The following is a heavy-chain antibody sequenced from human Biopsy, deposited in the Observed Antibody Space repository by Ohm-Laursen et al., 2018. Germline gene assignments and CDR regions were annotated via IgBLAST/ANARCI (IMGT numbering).Heavy chain of an antibody. D-gene: IGHD1-26*01. CDR2: IRRNSAII. V-gene: IGHV3-9*01. Sequence: SLRLSCTASGFKFDDYGMHWVRQPPGKGLEWVSGIRRNSAIIDYADSVRGRFTISRDNARRFLFLQMNNLESEDTAFYYCARDRGGARYGMDVWGRGTTVTVSS. CDR3: ARDRGGARYGMDV. J-gene: IGHJ6*02. CDR1: GFKFDDYG.